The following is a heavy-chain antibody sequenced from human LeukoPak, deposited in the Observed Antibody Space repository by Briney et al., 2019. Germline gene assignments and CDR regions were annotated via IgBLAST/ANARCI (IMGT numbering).Heavy chain of an antibody. V-gene: IGHV1-69*02. Sequence: SVNAASNLSGGKLAFFSAKCVRQAPGQGLEWMGRIIPIPGMANYAQKFQGRVTITADSSTSTAYMEVSSLRSEDTAVYYCARYVSVDLRLMAYLHYWGQGTLVTVSS. CDR1: GGKLAFFS. J-gene: IGHJ4*02. CDR3: ARYVSVDLRLMAYLHY. D-gene: IGHD2-8*01. CDR2: IIPIPGMA.